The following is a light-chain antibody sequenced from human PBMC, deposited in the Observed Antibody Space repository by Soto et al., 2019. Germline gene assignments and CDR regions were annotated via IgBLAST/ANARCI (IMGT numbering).Light chain of an antibody. Sequence: DIQMTQSPSSLSASVGDRVTITCRASQSISSYLNWYQQKPGKAPKLLIYAASSLQSGVPSRFSGSESGTDFTLTISSLQPEDFATYYCQQSYSTTKTFGPGTKVDIK. V-gene: IGKV1-39*01. J-gene: IGKJ3*01. CDR1: QSISSY. CDR2: AAS. CDR3: QQSYSTTKT.